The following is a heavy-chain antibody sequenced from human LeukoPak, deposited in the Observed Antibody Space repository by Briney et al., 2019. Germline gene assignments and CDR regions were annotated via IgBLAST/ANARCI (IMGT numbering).Heavy chain of an antibody. J-gene: IGHJ4*02. CDR3: ARDFGYSYGHYYFDY. CDR1: GYTFTSYD. CDR2: INPNSGGT. Sequence: ASVKVSCKASGYTFTSYDINWVRQAPGQGLEWMGRINPNSGGTNYAQKFQGRVTMTRDTSISTAYMELSRLRSDDTAVYYCARDFGYSYGHYYFDYWGQGTLVTVSS. V-gene: IGHV1-2*06. D-gene: IGHD5-18*01.